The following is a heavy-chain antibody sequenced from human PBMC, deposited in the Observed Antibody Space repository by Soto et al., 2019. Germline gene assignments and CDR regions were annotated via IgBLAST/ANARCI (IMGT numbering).Heavy chain of an antibody. CDR2: ISAYNGNT. CDR1: GYTFTSSG. J-gene: IGHJ6*03. Sequence: ASVKVSCKASGYTFTSSGISWVRQAPGQGLEWMGWISAYNGNTNYAQKLQGRVTMTTDTSTSTAYMELRSLRSDDTAVYYCARVEYVVVPAAIAPGYYYYMDVWGKGTTVTVSS. V-gene: IGHV1-18*01. CDR3: ARVEYVVVPAAIAPGYYYYMDV. D-gene: IGHD2-2*01.